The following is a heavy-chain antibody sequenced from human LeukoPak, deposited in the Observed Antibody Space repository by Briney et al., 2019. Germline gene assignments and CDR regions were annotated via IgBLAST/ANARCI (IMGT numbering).Heavy chain of an antibody. V-gene: IGHV4-31*03. CDR1: GGSISSGGYY. CDR2: IYYSGTT. J-gene: IGHJ4*02. CDR3: ARSGTVTTWNY. Sequence: SETLSLTCTVSGGSISSGGYYWSWIRQHPGKGLEWIGCIYYSGTTYYHPSLTSRVAISVDTSKNQFFLKLSSVTAADTAVYYCARSGTVTTWNYWGQGTLVTVSS. D-gene: IGHD4-17*01.